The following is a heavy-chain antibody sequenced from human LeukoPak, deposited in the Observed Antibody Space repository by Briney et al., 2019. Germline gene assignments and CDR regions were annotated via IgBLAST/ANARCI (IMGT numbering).Heavy chain of an antibody. Sequence: SETLSLTCTVSGGSISSSSYYWGWIRQPPGKGLAWIGSIYYSGSTYYNPSLKSRVTISVDTSKNQFSLKLSSVTAADTAVYYCARDRAGYTYSHDYWGQGTLVTVSS. CDR1: GGSISSSSYY. CDR3: ARDRAGYTYSHDY. J-gene: IGHJ4*02. D-gene: IGHD5-18*01. V-gene: IGHV4-39*07. CDR2: IYYSGST.